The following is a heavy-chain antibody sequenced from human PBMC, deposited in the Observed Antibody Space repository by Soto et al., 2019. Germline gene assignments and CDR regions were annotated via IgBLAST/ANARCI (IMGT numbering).Heavy chain of an antibody. D-gene: IGHD4-17*01. Sequence: QVQLVESGGGVVQPGRSLRLSCAASGFTFSSYAMHWVRQAPGKGLEWVAVISYDGSNKYYADSVKGRFTISRDNSKNTLYLQMNSLRAEDTAVYYCERAPTTVNTAYYFDYWGQGTLVTVSS. CDR3: ERAPTTVNTAYYFDY. CDR2: ISYDGSNK. V-gene: IGHV3-30-3*01. J-gene: IGHJ4*02. CDR1: GFTFSSYA.